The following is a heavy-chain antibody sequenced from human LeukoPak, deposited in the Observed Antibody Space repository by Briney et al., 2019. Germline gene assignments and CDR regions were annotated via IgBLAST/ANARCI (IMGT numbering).Heavy chain of an antibody. CDR3: ARGPDSGSYFPYDY. J-gene: IGHJ4*02. V-gene: IGHV1-2*02. CDR1: GYTFTGYY. D-gene: IGHD1-26*01. Sequence: ASVKVSCKASGYTFTGYYMHWVRQAPGQGLEWMGWINPNSGGTNYAQKFQGRVTMTRDTSISTAYMELSRLRSDDTAVYYCARGPDSGSYFPYDYWGQGTLVTVSS. CDR2: INPNSGGT.